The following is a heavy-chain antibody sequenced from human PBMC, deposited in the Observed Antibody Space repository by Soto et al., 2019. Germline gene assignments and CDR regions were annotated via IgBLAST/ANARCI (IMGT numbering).Heavy chain of an antibody. CDR3: IVRYPYYFDY. J-gene: IGHJ4*02. Sequence: EVQLVESGGGLVQPGGSLRLSCAASGFTFSNAWMNWVRQAPGKGLEWVGRIKSKTDGGTTDYAAPVKGRFTISRDDSKNTLYRQMNSLKTADTAVYYCIVRYPYYFDYWGQGTLVTVSS. V-gene: IGHV3-15*07. CDR1: GFTFSNAW. D-gene: IGHD2-21*01. CDR2: IKSKTDGGTT.